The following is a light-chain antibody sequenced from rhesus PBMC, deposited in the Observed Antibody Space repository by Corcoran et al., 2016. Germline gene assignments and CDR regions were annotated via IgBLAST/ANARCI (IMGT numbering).Light chain of an antibody. J-gene: IGKJ4*01. CDR1: QGISKY. Sequence: DIQMTQSPSSLSASVGDTVTITCQASQGISKYLAWYQQKPGKAPKLLIYDASTLQSGVPSRFRGSGSGTAFTLTISSRQPEGFATYCCQQHNSYPLTLGGGTKVELK. V-gene: IGKV1-25*01. CDR2: DAS. CDR3: QQHNSYPLT.